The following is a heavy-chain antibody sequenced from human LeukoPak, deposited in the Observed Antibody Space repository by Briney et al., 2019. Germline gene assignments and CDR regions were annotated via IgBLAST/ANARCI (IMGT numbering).Heavy chain of an antibody. V-gene: IGHV3-7*03. Sequence: GGSLRLSCAASAFTFSGYSMNWVRQPPGKGLEWVANIKEDGSVKYYVDSVKGRFTISRDNIKNVLYLQMNSLRADDTAVYFCARDSTWLLDYWGQGTLITVSS. J-gene: IGHJ4*02. CDR3: ARDSTWLLDY. D-gene: IGHD6-19*01. CDR1: AFTFSGYS. CDR2: IKEDGSVK.